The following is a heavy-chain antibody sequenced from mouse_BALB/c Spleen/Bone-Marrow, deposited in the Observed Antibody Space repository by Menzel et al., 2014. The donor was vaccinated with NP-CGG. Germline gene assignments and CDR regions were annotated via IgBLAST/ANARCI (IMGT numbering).Heavy chain of an antibody. CDR1: GYTFTSYW. CDR3: ARDGYY. D-gene: IGHD2-3*01. V-gene: IGHV1S81*02. Sequence: LVESGAELAKPGASVKLSCKASGYTFTSYWMHWVKQRPGQGLEWIGEINPSNGRTNYNEKFKSKATLTVDKSSSTAYMQLSSLTSEDSAVYYCARDGYYWGQGTLVTVSA. CDR2: INPSNGRT. J-gene: IGHJ3*01.